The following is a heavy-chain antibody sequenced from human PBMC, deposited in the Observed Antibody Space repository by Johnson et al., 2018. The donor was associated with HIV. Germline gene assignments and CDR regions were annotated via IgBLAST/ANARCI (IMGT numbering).Heavy chain of an antibody. CDR2: VCFDGSQN. D-gene: IGHD6-13*01. CDR3: AKDERAAAGTRGLDAFDI. V-gene: IGHV3-33*06. CDR1: GFIFGTYF. Sequence: QVQLVESGGGVVQPGRSLGLPCAASGFIFGTYFMHWVRQAPGSGLNGVTIVCFDGSQNKHADSVKGRFTISRDNSKNTLYLQMNSLRAEDTAVYYCAKDERAAAGTRGLDAFDIWGQGTMVTVSS. J-gene: IGHJ3*02.